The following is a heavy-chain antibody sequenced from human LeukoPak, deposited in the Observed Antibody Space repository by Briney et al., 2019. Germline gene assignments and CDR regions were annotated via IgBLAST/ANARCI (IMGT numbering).Heavy chain of an antibody. CDR1: GDSISSYH. CDR2: ISYSGGP. V-gene: IGHV4-59*08. Sequence: SETLSLTCTVSGDSISSYHWSWIRQPPGKGLEWIGYISYSGGPNYNPSLKSRVTISVDTSKNQFSLKLSSVTAADTAVYYCASLTMVRGYFDYWGQGTLVTVSS. CDR3: ASLTMVRGYFDY. D-gene: IGHD3-10*01. J-gene: IGHJ4*02.